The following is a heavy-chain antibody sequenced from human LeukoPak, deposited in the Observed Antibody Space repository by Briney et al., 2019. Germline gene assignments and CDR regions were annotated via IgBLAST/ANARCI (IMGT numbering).Heavy chain of an antibody. J-gene: IGHJ6*03. CDR2: INPNSGGT. CDR1: GYTFTGYY. Sequence: GASVKVSCKASGYTFTGYYMRWVRQAPGQGLEWMGWINPNSGGTNYAQKFQGRVTTTRDTSISTAYMELSRLRSDDTAVYYCARRRVPAAIEDAYYYYYMDVWGKGTTVTVSS. CDR3: ARRRVPAAIEDAYYYYYMDV. D-gene: IGHD2-2*01. V-gene: IGHV1-2*02.